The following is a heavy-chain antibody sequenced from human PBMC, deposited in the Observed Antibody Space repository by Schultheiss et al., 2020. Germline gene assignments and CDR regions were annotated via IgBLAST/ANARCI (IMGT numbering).Heavy chain of an antibody. V-gene: IGHV3-23*01. CDR1: GFTFSSYA. CDR3: AGDNVDTAMGFGY. D-gene: IGHD5-18*01. J-gene: IGHJ4*02. CDR2: ISGSGGST. Sequence: GESLKISCAASGFTFSSYAMSWVRQAPGKGLEWVSAISGSGGSTYYADSVKGRFTISRDNSKNTLYLQMNSLRAEDTAVYYCAGDNVDTAMGFGYWGQGTLVTVS.